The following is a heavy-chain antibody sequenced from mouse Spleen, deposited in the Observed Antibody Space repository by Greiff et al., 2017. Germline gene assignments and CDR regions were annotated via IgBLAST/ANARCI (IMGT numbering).Heavy chain of an antibody. V-gene: IGHV1-55*01. Sequence: QVQLQQPGAELVKPGASVQMSCQASGYTFTSYWITWVTRGPGQGLRWLGDIYPGSGSTTYNEKFKSKATLTVDTSSSTAYMQLSSLTSEDSAVYYCARYGYYGSSSLDYWGQGTTLTVSS. D-gene: IGHD1-1*01. CDR3: ARYGYYGSSSLDY. CDR1: GYTFTSYW. CDR2: IYPGSGST. J-gene: IGHJ2*01.